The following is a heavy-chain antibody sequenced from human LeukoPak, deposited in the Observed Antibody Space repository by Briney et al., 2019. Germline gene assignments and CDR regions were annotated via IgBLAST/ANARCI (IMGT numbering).Heavy chain of an antibody. CDR2: IYSGGDT. Sequence: GGSLRLSCAASGFTVRSYYMAWVRQAPGKGLEWVSVIYSGGDTYYADSVRGRFAISRDNSKNMIYLEMSSLKAEDTAVYYCAKERNLEIAVAGTIFDYWGQGTLVTVSS. CDR3: AKERNLEIAVAGTIFDY. J-gene: IGHJ4*02. D-gene: IGHD6-19*01. V-gene: IGHV3-66*01. CDR1: GFTVRSYY.